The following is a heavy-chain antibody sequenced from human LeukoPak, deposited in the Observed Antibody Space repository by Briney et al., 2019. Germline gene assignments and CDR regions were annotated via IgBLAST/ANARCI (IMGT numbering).Heavy chain of an antibody. J-gene: IGHJ6*03. Sequence: NPSETLSLTCAVYGGSFSGYYWSWIRQPPGKGLEWIGEINHSGSTNYNPSLKSRVTISVDTSKNQFSLKLSSVTAADTAVYYCARGRGGSGSYYKGRYYYYMDVWGKGTTVTVSS. V-gene: IGHV4-34*01. CDR2: INHSGST. D-gene: IGHD3-10*01. CDR3: ARGRGGSGSYYKGRYYYYMDV. CDR1: GGSFSGYY.